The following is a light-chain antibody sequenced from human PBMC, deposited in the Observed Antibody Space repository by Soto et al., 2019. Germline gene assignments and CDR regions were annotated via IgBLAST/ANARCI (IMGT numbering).Light chain of an antibody. J-gene: IGKJ1*01. CDR3: HQRSNWPAT. V-gene: IGKV3-11*01. CDR1: QSVSSY. CDR2: DAS. Sequence: EIVLTQSPATLSLSPGERATLSCRASQSVSSYLAWYQQKPGQAPRLLIHDASNRATGIPARFSGSGSGTDFTLTISSLEPEDFAVYSCHQRSNWPATFGQGTQVEIK.